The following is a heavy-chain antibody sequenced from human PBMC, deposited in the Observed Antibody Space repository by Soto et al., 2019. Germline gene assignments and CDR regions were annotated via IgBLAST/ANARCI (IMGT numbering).Heavy chain of an antibody. CDR1: GYAFINYA. CDR3: SIEGGNTVTSAY. Sequence: QVQMVQSGAEVKKPGTSVKVSCKASGYAFINYAVTWVRQAPGEGLEWMGWISPTNDNSYSAQKFQDRVTIFTETSSITAYMELRRLTSDASAVYYCSIEGGNTVTSAYWGQGTLVTVSS. CDR2: ISPTNDNS. V-gene: IGHV1-18*01. D-gene: IGHD3-16*01. J-gene: IGHJ4*02.